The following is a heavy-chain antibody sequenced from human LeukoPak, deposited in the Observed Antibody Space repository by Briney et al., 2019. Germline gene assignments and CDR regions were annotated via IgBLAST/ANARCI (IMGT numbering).Heavy chain of an antibody. D-gene: IGHD6-13*01. V-gene: IGHV1-8*03. CDR1: GYTFTSYD. J-gene: IGHJ3*02. CDR2: MNPNSGNT. CDR3: ARASYSSSELIDDACDI. Sequence: ASVKVSCKASGYTFTSYDINWVRQATGQGLEWMGWMNPNSGNTGYAQKFQGRVTITRNTSISTAYMELSSLRSEDTAVYYCARASYSSSELIDDACDIWGQGTMVTVSS.